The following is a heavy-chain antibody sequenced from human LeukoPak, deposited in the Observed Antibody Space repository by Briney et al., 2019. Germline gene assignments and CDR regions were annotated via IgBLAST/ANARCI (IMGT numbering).Heavy chain of an antibody. V-gene: IGHV3-48*01. CDR2: ISSGGSTI. CDR3: ARDTYGSGNSYNAPLDY. CDR1: GLTFRTYS. D-gene: IGHD3-10*01. Sequence: PGGSLRLSCAASGLTFRTYSMNWVRQAPGKGLEWVSYISSGGSTIYYADSVKGRFTISRDNAKNSLYLQMNSLRAEDTAMYYCARDTYGSGNSYNAPLDYWGQGTLVTVSS. J-gene: IGHJ4*02.